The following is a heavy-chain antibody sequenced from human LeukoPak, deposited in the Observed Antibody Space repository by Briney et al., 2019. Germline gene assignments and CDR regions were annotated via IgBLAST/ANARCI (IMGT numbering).Heavy chain of an antibody. CDR3: AIDSSSSTAGY. CDR2: ISGSGGST. CDR1: GFTFSSYA. D-gene: IGHD6-6*01. Sequence: GGSLRLSCAASGFTFSSYAMSWVRQAPGKGLEWVSAISGSGGSTYYADSVKGRFTISRDNSKNTLYLQMNSLRAEDTAVYYCAIDSSSSTAGYWGQGTLVTVSS. V-gene: IGHV3-23*01. J-gene: IGHJ4*02.